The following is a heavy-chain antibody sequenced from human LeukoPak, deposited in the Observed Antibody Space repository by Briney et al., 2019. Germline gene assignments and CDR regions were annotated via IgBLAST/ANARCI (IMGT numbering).Heavy chain of an antibody. Sequence: GRSLRLSCAASGFTFSSYAMHWVRQAPGKGLEWVAVISYDGSNKYYADSVKVRFTISRDNSKNTLYLQMNSLRAEDTAVYYCARGHPAAMPNYYYGMDVWGQGTTVTVSS. J-gene: IGHJ6*02. CDR2: ISYDGSNK. CDR3: ARGHPAAMPNYYYGMDV. V-gene: IGHV3-30*04. CDR1: GFTFSSYA. D-gene: IGHD2-2*01.